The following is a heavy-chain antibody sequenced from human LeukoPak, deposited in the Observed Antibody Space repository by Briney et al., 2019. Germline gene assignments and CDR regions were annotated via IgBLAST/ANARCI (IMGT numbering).Heavy chain of an antibody. D-gene: IGHD6-19*01. CDR3: ARYSSGWYSGHY. CDR2: INPNSGGT. Sequence: ASVKVSCKASGYTFTGYYMHWVRQAPGQGLEWVGRINPNSGGTNYAQKFQGRVTMTRDTSISTAYMELSRLRSDDTAVYYCARYSSGWYSGHYWGQGTLVTVSS. J-gene: IGHJ4*02. CDR1: GYTFTGYY. V-gene: IGHV1-2*06.